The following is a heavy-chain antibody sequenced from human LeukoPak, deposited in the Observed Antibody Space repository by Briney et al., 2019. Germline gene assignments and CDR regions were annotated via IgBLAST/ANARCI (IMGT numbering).Heavy chain of an antibody. CDR3: GRGGQRVTTSL. J-gene: IGHJ4*02. CDR2: IYYSGST. D-gene: IGHD4-17*01. CDR1: GGSISSYY. V-gene: IGHV4-59*01. Sequence: SETLSLTCTVSGGSISSYYCSWIRQPPGKGLEWIGYIYYSGSTNYNPSLKSRVTISVDTSKNQFSLKLSSVTAADTAVYYCGRGGQRVTTSLWGQGTLVTVSS.